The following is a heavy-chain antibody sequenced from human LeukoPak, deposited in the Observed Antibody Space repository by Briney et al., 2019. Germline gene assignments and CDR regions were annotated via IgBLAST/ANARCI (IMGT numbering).Heavy chain of an antibody. Sequence: GRSLRLACAASGFTLSSYGMTWVRHAPGKGLDWVSYISSTSTTIYYADSVKGRFTVSRDNAKNSLYLQMNSLRDEDTAVYYCARSTSTWYGYWGQGTLVTVSS. CDR3: ARSTSTWYGY. CDR2: ISSTSTTI. V-gene: IGHV3-48*02. J-gene: IGHJ4*02. D-gene: IGHD6-13*01. CDR1: GFTLSSYG.